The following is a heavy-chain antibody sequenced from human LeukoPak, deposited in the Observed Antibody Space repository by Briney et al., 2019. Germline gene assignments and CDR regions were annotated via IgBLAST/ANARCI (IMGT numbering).Heavy chain of an antibody. Sequence: GGSLRLSCAASAFTFSSHPMGWVRRAPGKGLEWVSSICSSIGCTYYADSVRGRFAISRDDSKNTLYLQMSSLRAEDTAMYYCARISLAPSDNFDSWGQGTLVTVSS. V-gene: IGHV3-23*01. CDR2: ICSSIGCT. CDR1: AFTFSSHP. J-gene: IGHJ4*02. D-gene: IGHD1-1*01. CDR3: ARISLAPSDNFDS.